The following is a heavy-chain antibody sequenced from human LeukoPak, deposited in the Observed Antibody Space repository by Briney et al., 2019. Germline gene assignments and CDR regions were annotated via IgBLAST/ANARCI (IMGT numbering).Heavy chain of an antibody. CDR3: ARSLGYYYGSGTGYYYYGMDV. CDR1: GFTFSSYA. D-gene: IGHD3-10*01. J-gene: IGHJ6*02. CDR2: VSSNGGST. V-gene: IGHV3-64*02. Sequence: GGSLRLSCAASGFTFSSYAMHWVRQAPGKGLEYVSAVSSNGGSTYYADSVKGRFTISRHNSKNTLYLQMGSLRAEDMAVYYCARSLGYYYGSGTGYYYYGMDVWGQGTTVTVSS.